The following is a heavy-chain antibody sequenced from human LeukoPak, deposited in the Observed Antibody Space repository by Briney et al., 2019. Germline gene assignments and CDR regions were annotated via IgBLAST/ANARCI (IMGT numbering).Heavy chain of an antibody. V-gene: IGHV4-39*01. D-gene: IGHD1-26*01. CDR3: ARRGGELPFDY. CDR1: GGSISSSSYY. Sequence: SETLSLTCTVSGGSISSSSYYWGWIRQPPGKGLEWIGSIYYSGSTYYNPSPKSRVTISVDTSKNQFSLKLSSVTAADTAVYYCARRGGELPFDYWGQGTLVTVSS. CDR2: IYYSGST. J-gene: IGHJ4*02.